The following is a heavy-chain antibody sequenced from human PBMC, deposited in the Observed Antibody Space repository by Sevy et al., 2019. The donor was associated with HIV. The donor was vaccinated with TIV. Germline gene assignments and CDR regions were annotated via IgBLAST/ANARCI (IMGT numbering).Heavy chain of an antibody. D-gene: IGHD2-15*01. J-gene: IGHJ2*01. V-gene: IGHV3-23*01. CDR2: VRGVGGGT. Sequence: GGSLRLSCAASGFTFINYAMSWVRRAPGKGLEGKGLEWVSTVRGVGGGTYHADSVRCRFTISRDSSKNTPYLQVNSLRVEDTAVYYCAKQYRDDLAAGWYFDPWGRGTLVTVSS. CDR3: AKQYRDDLAAGWYFDP. CDR1: GFTFINYA.